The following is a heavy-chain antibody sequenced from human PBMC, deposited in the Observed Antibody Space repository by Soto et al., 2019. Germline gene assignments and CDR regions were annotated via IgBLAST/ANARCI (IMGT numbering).Heavy chain of an antibody. V-gene: IGHV4-59*02. CDR3: ARSYYDSTGFAVAA. CDR2: MYFGGSF. D-gene: IGHD3-22*01. CDR1: GASVSHGY. J-gene: IGHJ4*02. Sequence: QMQLQASGPGLVKPSETLSLTCNVSGASVSHGYWSWIRQPPGKGLEWIGFMYFGGSFNYNPSLTSRANISVETSKNQFSMKLTSVTASDTAVYYCARSYYDSTGFAVAAWGQGTLVNVSS.